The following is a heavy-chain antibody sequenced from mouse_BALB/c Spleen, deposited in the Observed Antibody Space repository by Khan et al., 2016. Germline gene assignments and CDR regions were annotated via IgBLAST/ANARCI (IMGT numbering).Heavy chain of an antibody. D-gene: IGHD1-1*01. V-gene: IGHV1-9*01. J-gene: IGHJ2*01. CDR3: ASDFVLVSTVGAVDY. Sequence: QVQLQQSGAELMKPGASVKISCKATGYTFSSYWIEWVKQRPGHGLEWIGEILPGSGSTNYNEKFKGKATFTADTSSNTAYMQLSSLTSEDSAVYYCASDFVLVSTVGAVDYWGQGTTLTVSS. CDR2: ILPGSGST. CDR1: GYTFSSYW.